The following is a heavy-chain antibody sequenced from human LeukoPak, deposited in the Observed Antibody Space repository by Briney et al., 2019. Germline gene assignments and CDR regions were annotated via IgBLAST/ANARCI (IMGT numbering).Heavy chain of an antibody. CDR2: IRDDGGEI. CDR3: ARRRTNYDFWSGYYGGYFDY. D-gene: IGHD3-3*01. CDR1: GFTFSSYW. Sequence: GGSLRLSCAASGFTFSSYWMSWVRQAPGKGLEWVANIRDDGGEIYYVDSVKGRFTISRDNAKNSLYLQMNSLRAEDTAVYYCARRRTNYDFWSGYYGGYFDYWGQGTLVTVSS. J-gene: IGHJ4*02. V-gene: IGHV3-7*03.